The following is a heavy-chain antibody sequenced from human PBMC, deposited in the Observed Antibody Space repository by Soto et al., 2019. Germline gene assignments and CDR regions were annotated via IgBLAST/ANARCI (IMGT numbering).Heavy chain of an antibody. V-gene: IGHV3-30*18. CDR2: ISYDGSNK. CDR3: AKDGGGYCSSTSCYLSFSPIHYYYYGMDV. CDR1: GFTFSSYG. D-gene: IGHD2-2*01. J-gene: IGHJ6*02. Sequence: PGGSLRLSCAASGFTFSSYGMHWVRQAPGKGLEWVAVISYDGSNKYYADSVKGRFTISRDNSKNTLYLQMNSLRAEDTAVYYCAKDGGGYCSSTSCYLSFSPIHYYYYGMDVWGQGTTVTVSS.